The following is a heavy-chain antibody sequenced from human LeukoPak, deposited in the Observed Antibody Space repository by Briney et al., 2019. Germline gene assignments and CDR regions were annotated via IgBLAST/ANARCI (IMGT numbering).Heavy chain of an antibody. CDR2: VHYSGST. D-gene: IGHD1-26*01. Sequence: PSETLSLTCTVSGGSISSYYWSCIRQPPGKGLEWIGYVHYSGSTKYNPSLKSRVTISVDTSKNQFSLKLSSVTAADTAVYYCARGRTGSYFAADYWGQGTLVTVSS. CDR1: GGSISSYY. J-gene: IGHJ4*02. V-gene: IGHV4-59*01. CDR3: ARGRTGSYFAADY.